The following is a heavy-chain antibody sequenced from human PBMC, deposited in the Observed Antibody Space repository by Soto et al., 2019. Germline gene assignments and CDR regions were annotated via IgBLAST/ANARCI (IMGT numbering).Heavy chain of an antibody. Sequence: ASVKVSCKASGYTFTSYGISWVRQAPGQGLERMGWISAYNGNTNYAQKLQGRVTMTTDASTSTAYMELRSLRSDDTAVYYCARVPYEGTSSDCSGGSCYTYWGQGTLVTVSS. D-gene: IGHD2-15*01. V-gene: IGHV1-18*01. CDR3: ARVPYEGTSSDCSGGSCYTY. J-gene: IGHJ4*02. CDR1: GYTFTSYG. CDR2: ISAYNGNT.